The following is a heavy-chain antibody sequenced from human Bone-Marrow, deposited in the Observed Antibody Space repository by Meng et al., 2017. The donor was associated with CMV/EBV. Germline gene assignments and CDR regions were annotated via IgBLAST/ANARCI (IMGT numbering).Heavy chain of an antibody. CDR1: GYTFTGYY. CDR3: ARDNGGWVGELGAFDI. CDR2: INPNSGGT. D-gene: IGHD3-16*01. Sequence: ASVKVSCKASGYTFTGYYMHWVRQAPGQGLEWMGWINPNSGGTNYAQKFQGRVTMTRDTSISTAYMELSRLRSDDTAVYCCARDNGGWVGELGAFDIWGQGTMVTVSS. V-gene: IGHV1-2*02. J-gene: IGHJ3*02.